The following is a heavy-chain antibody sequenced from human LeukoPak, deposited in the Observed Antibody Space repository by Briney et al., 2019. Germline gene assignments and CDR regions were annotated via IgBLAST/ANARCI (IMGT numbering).Heavy chain of an antibody. D-gene: IGHD2-21*02. Sequence: SVKVSCKASGGTFSSYASSWVRQAPGQVLEWMGGLIPIFGTANYAQKFQGRVTITADESTSTAYMELSSLRSEDTAVYYCARDPLPAYCGGDCYSSNDYWGQGTLVTVSS. CDR3: ARDPLPAYCGGDCYSSNDY. V-gene: IGHV1-69*13. CDR1: GGTFSSYA. J-gene: IGHJ4*02. CDR2: LIPIFGTA.